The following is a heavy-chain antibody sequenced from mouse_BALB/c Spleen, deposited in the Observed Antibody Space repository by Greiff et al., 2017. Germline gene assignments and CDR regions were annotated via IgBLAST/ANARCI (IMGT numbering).Heavy chain of an antibody. CDR1: GFSLTSYG. Sequence: VQVVESGPGLVAPSQSLSITCTVSGFSLTSYGVHWVRQPPGKGLEWLGVIWAGGSTNYNSALMSRLSISKDNSKSQVFLKMNSLQTDDTAMYYCARERDGDDDDMDDWGEGTTVTVSS. CDR3: ARERDGDDDDMDD. V-gene: IGHV2-9*02. CDR2: IWAGGST. J-gene: IGHJ4*01. D-gene: IGHD2-12*01.